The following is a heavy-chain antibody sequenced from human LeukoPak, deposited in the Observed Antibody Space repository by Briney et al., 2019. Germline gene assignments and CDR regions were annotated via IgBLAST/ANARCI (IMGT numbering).Heavy chain of an antibody. J-gene: IGHJ4*02. CDR3: AVGGVLTLTFDD. CDR2: IYYSGTI. V-gene: IGHV4-39*07. D-gene: IGHD3-16*01. Sequence: SDTLSLTCAVSGGSISRSDYYWGWIRQPPGNGLEWIGHIYYSGTIHYSPSLQMLFIISVDTSKNQFSLKMNSVTAAATALYYCAVGGVLTLTFDDWGQGTQVTVSS. CDR1: GGSISRSDYY.